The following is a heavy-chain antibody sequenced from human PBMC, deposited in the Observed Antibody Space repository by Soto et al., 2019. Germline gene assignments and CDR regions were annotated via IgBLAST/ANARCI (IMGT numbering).Heavy chain of an antibody. J-gene: IGHJ6*02. CDR3: ARDWVVDSTHYYGMDV. Sequence: GGSLRLCCAASGFTFISYDMHWVLQATGKGLEWVSAIGTAGDTYYPGSVKGRFTISRENAKNSLDLQMNSLRAEDTAVYYCARDWVVDSTHYYGMDVWGQGTTVTVSS. D-gene: IGHD3-16*01. CDR1: GFTFISYD. V-gene: IGHV3-13*01. CDR2: IGTAGDT.